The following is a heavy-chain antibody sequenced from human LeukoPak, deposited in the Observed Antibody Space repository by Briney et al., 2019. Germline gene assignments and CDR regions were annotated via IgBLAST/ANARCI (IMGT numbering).Heavy chain of an antibody. V-gene: IGHV4-39*01. D-gene: IGHD6-13*01. J-gene: IGHJ5*02. Sequence: SETLSLTCTVSGGSISSSSYSWGWIRQPPGKGLEWIGSIYYSGSTYYNPSLKSRVTISVDTSKNQFSPKVSSVTAADTAVYYCARLYGAADWFDPWGQGTLVTVSS. CDR1: GGSISSSSYS. CDR3: ARLYGAADWFDP. CDR2: IYYSGST.